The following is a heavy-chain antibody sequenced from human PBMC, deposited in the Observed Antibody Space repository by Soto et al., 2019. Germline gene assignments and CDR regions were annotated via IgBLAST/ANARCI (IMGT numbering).Heavy chain of an antibody. CDR2: LVPVFGTA. Sequence: QVQLVQSGAEVKKPGSSVKVSCKASGGTFSSLAISWVRQAPGQGLEWMGGLVPVFGTASYAQKFQDRVTITADKSTSTSSMELSSLRSEDTAVYYCARSPGVFDSWGQGTLVTVSS. D-gene: IGHD3-10*01. J-gene: IGHJ4*02. V-gene: IGHV1-69*06. CDR1: GGTFSSLA. CDR3: ARSPGVFDS.